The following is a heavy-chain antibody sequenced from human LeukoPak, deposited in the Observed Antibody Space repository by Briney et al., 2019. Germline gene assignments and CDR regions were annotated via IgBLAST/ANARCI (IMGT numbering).Heavy chain of an antibody. CDR2: IRSKAYGGTT. CDR3: TSTNYYGSGSSDVDY. Sequence: GSLRLSCTASGFTFGDYAMSWVRQAPGKGLEWVGFIRSKAYGGTTEYAASVKGRFTISRDDSKSIAYLQMNSLKTEDTAVYYCTSTNYYGSGSSDVDYWGQGTLVTVSS. CDR1: GFTFGDYA. D-gene: IGHD3-10*01. J-gene: IGHJ4*02. V-gene: IGHV3-49*04.